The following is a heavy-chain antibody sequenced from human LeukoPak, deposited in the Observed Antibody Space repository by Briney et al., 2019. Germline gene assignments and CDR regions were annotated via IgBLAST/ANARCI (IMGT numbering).Heavy chain of an antibody. D-gene: IGHD2-15*01. CDR3: ARDSPRYCSGGSCYSYMSAFEI. CDR2: IYTSGST. Sequence: PSETLSLTCTVSGGSISSYYWSWIRQPAGKGLEWIGRIYTSGSTNYNPSLKSRVTMSVDTSKNQFSLKLSSVTAADTAVYYCARDSPRYCSGGSCYSYMSAFEIWGQGTMVTVSS. V-gene: IGHV4-4*07. J-gene: IGHJ3*02. CDR1: GGSISSYY.